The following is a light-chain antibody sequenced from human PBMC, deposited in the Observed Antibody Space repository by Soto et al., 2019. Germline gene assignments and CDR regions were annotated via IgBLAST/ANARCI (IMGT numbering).Light chain of an antibody. J-gene: IGLJ1*01. CDR3: AAWDDSLNGYV. CDR1: SSNIGTNA. V-gene: IGLV1-44*01. CDR2: NNN. Sequence: SALPQPPSGYGTPGQRVTISCSGGSSNIGTNAVNWYQQLPGTAPKLLIYNNNQRPSGVPDRFSGSKSGTSASLAISGLQSEDEADYYCAAWDDSLNGYVFGTGTKVTVL.